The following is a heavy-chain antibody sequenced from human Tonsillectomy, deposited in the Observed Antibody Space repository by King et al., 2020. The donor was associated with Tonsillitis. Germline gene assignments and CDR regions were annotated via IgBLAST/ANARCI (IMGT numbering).Heavy chain of an antibody. V-gene: IGHV2-70*11. D-gene: IGHD3-10*01. CDR1: GFSLSSSGMC. J-gene: IGHJ1*01. CDR3: ARTSRGAEYLPH. Sequence: VTLKESGPALVKPTQTLTLTCTFSGFSLSSSGMCVSWIRQPPGKALEWLAHIAWDDDKYYSTSLKTRLAISKDTSKNQVVLTMANMDPVDTATYYCARTSRGAEYLPHWGPGTLVTVSS. CDR2: IAWDDDK.